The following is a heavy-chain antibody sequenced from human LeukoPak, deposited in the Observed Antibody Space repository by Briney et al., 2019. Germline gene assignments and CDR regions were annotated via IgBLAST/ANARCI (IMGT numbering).Heavy chain of an antibody. Sequence: GGSLRLSCAASGFTVNNNYMSWVRQASGKGLEWVSVIYSGGSTYYADSVKGRFTISRDNSKNTLYLQMSSLRAEDTAVYYCATDRATQYFDYWGQGTLVTVSS. CDR2: IYSGGST. CDR3: ATDRATQYFDY. CDR1: GFTVNNNY. V-gene: IGHV3-53*01. J-gene: IGHJ4*02. D-gene: IGHD2-15*01.